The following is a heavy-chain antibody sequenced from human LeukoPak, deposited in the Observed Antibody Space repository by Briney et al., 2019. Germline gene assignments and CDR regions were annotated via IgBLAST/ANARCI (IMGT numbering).Heavy chain of an antibody. CDR3: ARAGGYYSYYYGMDV. V-gene: IGHV4-31*03. J-gene: IGHJ6*02. CDR1: GGSISSGGYY. D-gene: IGHD3-10*01. CDR2: IYYSGST. Sequence: SETLSLTCTVSGGSISSGGYYWSWIRQHPRKGLEWIGYIYYSGSTYYNPSLKSRVTISVDTSKNQFSLRLSSVTAADTAVYYCARAGGYYSYYYGMDVWGQGTTVTVSS.